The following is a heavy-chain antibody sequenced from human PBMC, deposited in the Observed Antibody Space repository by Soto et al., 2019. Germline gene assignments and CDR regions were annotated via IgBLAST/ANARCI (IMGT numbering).Heavy chain of an antibody. D-gene: IGHD6-13*01. J-gene: IGHJ4*02. CDR1: GGSFSGYY. V-gene: IGHV4-34*01. CDR3: ARAPRKQQLEYYFDY. Sequence: PSETLSLTCAVYGGSFSGYYWSWIRQPPGKGLEWIGEINHSGSTNYNPSLKSRVTIDTSKNQFSLKLSSVTAADTAVYYCARAPRKQQLEYYFDYWGQGTLVTVSS. CDR2: INHSGST.